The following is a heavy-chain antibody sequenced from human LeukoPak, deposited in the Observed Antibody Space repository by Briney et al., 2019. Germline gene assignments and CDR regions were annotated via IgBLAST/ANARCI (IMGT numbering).Heavy chain of an antibody. V-gene: IGHV3-66*01. Sequence: GGSLRLSCAASGFTVSSNYMSWVRQAPGKGLEWVSVIYSGGSTYYADSVKGRFTISRDNAKNSLYLQMNSLRAEDTAVYYCARDGCSSTSCYADYWGQGTLVTVSS. J-gene: IGHJ4*02. D-gene: IGHD2-2*01. CDR1: GFTVSSNY. CDR3: ARDGCSSTSCYADY. CDR2: IYSGGST.